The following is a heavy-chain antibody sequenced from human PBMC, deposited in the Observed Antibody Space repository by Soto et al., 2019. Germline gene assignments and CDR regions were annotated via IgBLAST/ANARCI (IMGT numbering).Heavy chain of an antibody. D-gene: IGHD1-1*01. CDR1: GGTFSSYA. Sequence: QVQLVQSGAEVKKPGTSVKVSCKVSGGTFSSYAISWVRQAPGQGLEWMGEIISIFGTAMYAQKFQGRVTIIADESASTADMELSSLRSDATAVYYCARGGKERFRGSGMDVWGQGTTVTVSS. CDR3: ARGGKERFRGSGMDV. V-gene: IGHV1-69*01. J-gene: IGHJ6*02. CDR2: IISIFGTA.